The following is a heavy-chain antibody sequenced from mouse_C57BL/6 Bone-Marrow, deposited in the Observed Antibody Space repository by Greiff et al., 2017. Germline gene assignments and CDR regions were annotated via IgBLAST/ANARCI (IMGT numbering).Heavy chain of an antibody. CDR2: IDPSDSYT. J-gene: IGHJ4*01. D-gene: IGHD2-4*01. Sequence: VQLQQPGAELVRPGTSVKLSCKASGYTFTSYWMHWVKQRPGQGLEWIGVIDPSDSYTNYNQKFTGKATLTVDTSSSTAYMQLSSLTSEDSAVYYCAREDIYYDYEGLYYYAMDYWGQGTSVTVSS. CDR3: AREDIYYDYEGLYYYAMDY. V-gene: IGHV1-59*01. CDR1: GYTFTSYW.